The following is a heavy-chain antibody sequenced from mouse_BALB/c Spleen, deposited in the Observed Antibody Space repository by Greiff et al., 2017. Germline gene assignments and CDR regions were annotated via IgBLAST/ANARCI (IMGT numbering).Heavy chain of an antibody. Sequence: QVQLQQSGPGLVAPSQSLSITCTVSGFSLTGYGVNWVRQPPGKGLEWLGMIWGDGSTDYNSALKSRLSISKDNSKSQVFLKMNSLQTDDTARYYCARDRGFTAAPFDYWGQGTTLTVSS. J-gene: IGHJ2*01. V-gene: IGHV2-6-7*01. CDR2: IWGDGST. D-gene: IGHD1-2*01. CDR1: GFSLTGYG. CDR3: ARDRGFTAAPFDY.